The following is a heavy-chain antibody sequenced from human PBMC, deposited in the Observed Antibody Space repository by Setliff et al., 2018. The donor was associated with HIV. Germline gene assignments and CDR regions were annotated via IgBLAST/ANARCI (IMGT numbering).Heavy chain of an antibody. CDR3: TRDAEPYGDYGNLKYFDL. J-gene: IGHJ2*01. CDR2: GRHKANSYTR. Sequence: GGSLRLSCAASGFTVSGNYITWVRQAPGKGLEWVGRGRHKANSYTREYAASVKGRFTISRDDSKSIAYLQMNSLKTEDTAVYYCTRDAEPYGDYGNLKYFDLWGRGTLVTVSS. D-gene: IGHD4-17*01. CDR1: GFTVSGNY. V-gene: IGHV3-72*01.